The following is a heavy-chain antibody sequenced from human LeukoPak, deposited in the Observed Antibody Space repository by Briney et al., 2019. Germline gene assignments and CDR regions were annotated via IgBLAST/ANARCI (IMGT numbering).Heavy chain of an antibody. CDR1: GFTFSSYS. J-gene: IGHJ4*02. CDR2: ISSSSSYI. CDR3: AGLAVTGEDDSFDY. Sequence: GGSLRLSCAASGFTFSSYSMNWVRQAPGKGLEWVSSISSSSSYIYYADSVKGQFTISRDNAKNSLYLQMNSLSAEDTAVYYCAGLAVTGEDDSFDYWGEGTLVTVCS. V-gene: IGHV3-21*01. D-gene: IGHD6-19*01.